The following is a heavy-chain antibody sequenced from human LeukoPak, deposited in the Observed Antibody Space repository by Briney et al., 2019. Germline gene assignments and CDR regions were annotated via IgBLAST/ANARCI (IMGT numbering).Heavy chain of an antibody. Sequence: GGSLRLSCAASGFTFSSYEMNWVRQAPGKGLEWVSYISSSGSTIYYADSVKGRFTISRDNAKNSLYLQMNSLRAEDTAVYYCAKDPFQMAPRQLYYFDYWGQGTLVTVSS. CDR1: GFTFSSYE. CDR2: ISSSGSTI. V-gene: IGHV3-48*03. CDR3: AKDPFQMAPRQLYYFDY. J-gene: IGHJ4*02. D-gene: IGHD5-24*01.